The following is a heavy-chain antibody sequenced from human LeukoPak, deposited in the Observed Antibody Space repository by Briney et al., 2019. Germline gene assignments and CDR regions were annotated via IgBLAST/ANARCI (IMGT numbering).Heavy chain of an antibody. V-gene: IGHV4-59*01. Sequence: KPSETLSLTRSVSGASINSYYWNWIRHPPAKGLEWIGNTYSSGSTNYNPSLKSRLTISCDTSKNPFSLKMSSVTAADTAVYCCAKDWELGSWGQGTLVTVSS. D-gene: IGHD1-26*01. CDR1: GASINSYY. CDR3: AKDWELGS. J-gene: IGHJ5*02. CDR2: TYSSGST.